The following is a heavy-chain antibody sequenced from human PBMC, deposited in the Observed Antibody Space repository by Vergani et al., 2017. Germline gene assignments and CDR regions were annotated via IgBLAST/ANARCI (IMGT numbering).Heavy chain of an antibody. Sequence: EVQLVESGGGLVQPGGSLRLSCAASGFTFSSYAMSWVRQAPGKGLEWVSSISSSSSYIYYADSVKGRFTISRDNAKNSLYLQMNSLRAEDTAVYYCARDGIFGVEGEPFFDYWGQGTLVTVSS. CDR3: ARDGIFGVEGEPFFDY. CDR2: ISSSSSYI. V-gene: IGHV3-21*01. D-gene: IGHD3-3*01. J-gene: IGHJ4*02. CDR1: GFTFSSYA.